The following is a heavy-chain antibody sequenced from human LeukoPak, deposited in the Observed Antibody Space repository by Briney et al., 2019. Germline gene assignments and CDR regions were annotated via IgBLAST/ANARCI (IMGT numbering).Heavy chain of an antibody. CDR3: TNIAAGGTTRYYYYYMDV. J-gene: IGHJ6*03. D-gene: IGHD6-13*01. V-gene: IGHV3-73*01. CDR2: IRSKANSYAT. CDR1: GFTFSGSA. Sequence: GGTLRLSCAASGFTFSGSAMHWVRQASGKGLEWVGRIRSKANSYATAYAASVKGRFTISRDDSKNTAYLQMNSLKTEDTAVYYCTNIAAGGTTRYYYYYMDVWGKGTTVTVSS.